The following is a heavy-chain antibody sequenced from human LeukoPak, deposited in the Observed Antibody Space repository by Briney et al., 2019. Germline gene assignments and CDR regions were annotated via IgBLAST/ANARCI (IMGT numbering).Heavy chain of an antibody. CDR2: ISGSGGST. Sequence: GGSLRLSCEGSGFTFSSYTMIWVRQAPGKGLEWVSAISGSGGSTYYADSVKGRFTISRDNSKNTLYLQMNSLRAEDTAVYYCAKAYYDSSGYWFDPWGQGTLVTVSS. V-gene: IGHV3-23*01. D-gene: IGHD3-22*01. CDR3: AKAYYDSSGYWFDP. J-gene: IGHJ5*02. CDR1: GFTFSSYT.